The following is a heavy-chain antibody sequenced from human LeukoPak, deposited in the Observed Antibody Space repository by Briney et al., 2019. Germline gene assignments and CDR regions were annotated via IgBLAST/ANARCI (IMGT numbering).Heavy chain of an antibody. Sequence: GGSLRLSCAASGFTFSRYALSWVRQAPGKGLEWVSTISGSGGDTYYADSVKGRFTISRDNSKNTLYLQMNSLRAEDTAVYYCARRGGRRFFDYWGQGTLVTVSS. CDR3: ARRGGRRFFDY. CDR1: GFTFSRYA. J-gene: IGHJ4*02. D-gene: IGHD3-10*01. V-gene: IGHV3-23*01. CDR2: ISGSGGDT.